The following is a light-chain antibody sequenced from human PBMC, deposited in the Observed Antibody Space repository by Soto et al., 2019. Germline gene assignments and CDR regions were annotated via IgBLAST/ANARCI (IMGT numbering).Light chain of an antibody. Sequence: QSVLTQPPSASGTPWQRVTISCSGSSSNIGSNTVNWYQQLPGTAPKLLIYNNNQRPSGVPDRFSGSKSGTSASLSISGLQAEDEADYCCAAWDDSRNGYVFGTGTKVTVL. CDR2: NNN. CDR1: SSNIGSNT. V-gene: IGLV1-44*01. J-gene: IGLJ1*01. CDR3: AAWDDSRNGYV.